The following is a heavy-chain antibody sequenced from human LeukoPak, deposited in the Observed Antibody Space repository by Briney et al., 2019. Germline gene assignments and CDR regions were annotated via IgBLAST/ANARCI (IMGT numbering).Heavy chain of an antibody. CDR2: ISSSGGNT. Sequence: GSLRLSCAASGFTFNNHAMNWVRQAPGKGLEWVSGISSSGGNTFSADSVKGRFTISRDNSKNTLHLQMNSLRAEDTAVYYCAKYHKHKGYGYWGQGTLVTVSS. D-gene: IGHD2-21*01. J-gene: IGHJ4*02. CDR3: AKYHKHKGYGY. CDR1: GFTFNNHA. V-gene: IGHV3-23*01.